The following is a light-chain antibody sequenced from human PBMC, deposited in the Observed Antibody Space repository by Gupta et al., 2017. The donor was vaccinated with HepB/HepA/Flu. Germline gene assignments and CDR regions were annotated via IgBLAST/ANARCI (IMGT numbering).Light chain of an antibody. V-gene: IGLV1-44*01. CDR2: SNN. Sequence: QSVLTQPPSASGTPGQRVTISCSGSNSNIGSNTVHWYQQLPGTAPKLLIYSNNQRPPGGPDRFSGCKSGTAASLAISGLQSEDEDDYYCAAWDDSLNGPVFGGGTKLTVL. CDR3: AAWDDSLNGPV. CDR1: NSNIGSNT. J-gene: IGLJ2*01.